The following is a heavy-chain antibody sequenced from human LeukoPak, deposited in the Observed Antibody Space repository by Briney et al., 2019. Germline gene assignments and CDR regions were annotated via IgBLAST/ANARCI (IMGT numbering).Heavy chain of an antibody. CDR1: GFTFSSNW. CDR2: MDNEGSST. D-gene: IGHD5-18*01. J-gene: IGHJ4*02. V-gene: IGHV3-74*01. Sequence: ARSLRLSSPAAGFTFSSNWMHWVRQAPGKWLVWVARMDNEGSSTSYADSVKGRFTISRDNAKNRLYVQMNSLRVEDTAVYYCATGSGLWSPDWWGQGTLVTVSS. CDR3: ATGSGLWSPDW.